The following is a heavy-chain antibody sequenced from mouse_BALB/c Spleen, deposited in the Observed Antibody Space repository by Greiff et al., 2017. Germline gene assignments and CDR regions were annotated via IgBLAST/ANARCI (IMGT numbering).Heavy chain of an antibody. CDR3: ASDGYYIYAMDY. V-gene: IGHV3-6*02. D-gene: IGHD2-3*01. J-gene: IGHJ4*01. CDR1: GYSITSGYY. CDR2: ISYDGSN. Sequence: EVKLMESGPGLVKPSQSLSLTCSVTGYSITSGYYWNWIRQFPGNKLEWMGYISYDGSNNYNPSLKNRISITRDTSKNQFFLKLNSVTTEDTATYYCASDGYYIYAMDYWGQGTSVTVSS.